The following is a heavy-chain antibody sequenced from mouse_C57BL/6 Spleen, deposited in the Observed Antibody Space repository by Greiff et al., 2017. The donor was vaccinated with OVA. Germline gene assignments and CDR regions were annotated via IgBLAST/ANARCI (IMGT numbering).Heavy chain of an antibody. D-gene: IGHD1-1*01. V-gene: IGHV1-39*01. CDR2: INPNYGTT. Sequence: EVKLVESGPELVKPGASVKISCKASGYSFTDYNMNWVKQSNGKSLEWIGVINPNYGTTSYNQKFKGKATLTVDQSSSTAYMQLNSLTSEDSAVYYCARGHYGKGGDYFDYWGQGTTLTVSS. CDR1: GYSFTDYN. CDR3: ARGHYGKGGDYFDY. J-gene: IGHJ2*01.